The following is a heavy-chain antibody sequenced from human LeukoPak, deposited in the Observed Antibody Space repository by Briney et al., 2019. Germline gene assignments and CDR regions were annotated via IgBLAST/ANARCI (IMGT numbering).Heavy chain of an antibody. Sequence: GGSLRLSCAASGFTFSSYAMSWVRQAPGKGLEWVSAISGSGGSTYYADSVKGRFTISRDNSKNTLYLQMNSLRAEDTAVYYCARYSTVTSVWYFDYWGQGTLVTVSS. D-gene: IGHD4-17*01. CDR2: ISGSGGST. CDR1: GFTFSSYA. J-gene: IGHJ4*02. V-gene: IGHV3-23*01. CDR3: ARYSTVTSVWYFDY.